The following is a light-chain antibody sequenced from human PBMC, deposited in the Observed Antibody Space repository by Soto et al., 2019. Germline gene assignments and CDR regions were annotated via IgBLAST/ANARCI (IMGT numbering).Light chain of an antibody. Sequence: DVVLTQTPLFSPVTLGQPASISCRSSQSLVHSDGNTYLSWLQQRPGQPPRLLIYKISNRFFGVTDRLSGSRAGTDFTLRISRVEAEDVGIYYCMQVTHFPYTVGQGYKLEI. CDR3: MQVTHFPYT. CDR1: QSLVHSDGNTY. CDR2: KIS. J-gene: IGKJ2*01. V-gene: IGKV2-24*01.